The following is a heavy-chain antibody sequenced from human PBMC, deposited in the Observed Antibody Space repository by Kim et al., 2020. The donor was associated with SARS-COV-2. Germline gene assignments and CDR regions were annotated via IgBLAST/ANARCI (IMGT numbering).Heavy chain of an antibody. V-gene: IGHV4-39*01. CDR1: GGSISSSSYY. Sequence: SETLSLTCTVSGGSISSSSYYWGWIRQPPGKGLEWIGSIYYSGSTYYNPSLKSRVTISVDTSKNQFSLKLSSVTAADTAVYYCARSGSLWFGELYYGMDVWGQGTTVTVSS. CDR2: IYYSGST. D-gene: IGHD3-10*01. CDR3: ARSGSLWFGELYYGMDV. J-gene: IGHJ6*02.